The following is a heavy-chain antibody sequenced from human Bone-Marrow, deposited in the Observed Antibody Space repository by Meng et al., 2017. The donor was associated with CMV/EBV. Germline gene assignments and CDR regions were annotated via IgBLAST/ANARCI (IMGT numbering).Heavy chain of an antibody. CDR1: GFIFRNYA. V-gene: IGHV3-23*01. CDR3: AKAYSSSWYREYYDD. J-gene: IGHJ4*02. Sequence: GESLKISCAASGFIFRNYAMSWVRQAPGKGLEWVSAITGSGGSTYYADSVKGRFTISRDNSKNTLYLQLSSLRAEDTAVYYCAKAYSSSWYREYYDDWGQGTLVTVSS. CDR2: ITGSGGST. D-gene: IGHD6-13*01.